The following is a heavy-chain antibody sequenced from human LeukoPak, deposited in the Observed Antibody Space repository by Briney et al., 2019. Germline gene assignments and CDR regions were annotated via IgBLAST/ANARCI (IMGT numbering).Heavy chain of an antibody. Sequence: GGSLRLSCAASGLTFSSYAMSWVRQAPGKGLEWVSAISGSGGSTYYADSVKGRFIISRDNSENTLSLQVNSLSAEDTAVYHCARRSSTLYEGCWGRGTLVTVSS. CDR1: GLTFSSYA. D-gene: IGHD6-13*01. J-gene: IGHJ4*02. CDR3: ARRSSTLYEGC. V-gene: IGHV3-23*01. CDR2: ISGSGGST.